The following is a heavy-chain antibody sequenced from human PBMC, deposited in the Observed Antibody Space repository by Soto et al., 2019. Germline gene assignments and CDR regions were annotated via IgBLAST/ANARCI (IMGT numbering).Heavy chain of an antibody. CDR2: ISYDGSNK. V-gene: IGHV3-30-3*01. CDR3: ARDGPRIAVAGTNYYGMDV. Sequence: GGSLRLSCAASGFTFSSYAMHWVRQAPGKGLEWVAVISYDGSNKYYADSVKGRFTISRDNSKNTRYLQMNSLRAEDTAVYYCARDGPRIAVAGTNYYGMDVWGQGTTVTVSS. J-gene: IGHJ6*02. CDR1: GFTFSSYA. D-gene: IGHD6-19*01.